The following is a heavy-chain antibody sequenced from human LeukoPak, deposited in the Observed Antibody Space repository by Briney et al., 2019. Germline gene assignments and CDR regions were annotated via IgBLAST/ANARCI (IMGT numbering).Heavy chain of an antibody. CDR3: ARETYDYYDSSGYYHTTNFDY. CDR1: GGTFSSYA. J-gene: IGHJ4*02. Sequence: SVKVSCKASGGTFSSYAISWVRQAPGQGLEWMGGIIPIFGTANYAQKFQGRVTTTADESTSTAYMELSSLRSEDTAVYYCARETYDYYDSSGYYHTTNFDYWGQGTLVTVSS. CDR2: IIPIFGTA. V-gene: IGHV1-69*13. D-gene: IGHD3-22*01.